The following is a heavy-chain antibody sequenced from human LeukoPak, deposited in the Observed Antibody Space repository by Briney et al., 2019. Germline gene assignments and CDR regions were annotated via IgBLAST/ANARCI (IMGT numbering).Heavy chain of an antibody. Sequence: GGSLRLSCAASGFTVSSNYMSWVRQAPGKGLEWVSVIYSGGSTYYADSVKGRFTISRDNSKNTLYLQMNSLRAEDTAVYYCARVPYCGGDCYSGWGQGTLVTVSS. CDR2: IYSGGST. CDR1: GFTVSSNY. D-gene: IGHD2-21*02. J-gene: IGHJ4*02. V-gene: IGHV3-53*01. CDR3: ARVPYCGGDCYSG.